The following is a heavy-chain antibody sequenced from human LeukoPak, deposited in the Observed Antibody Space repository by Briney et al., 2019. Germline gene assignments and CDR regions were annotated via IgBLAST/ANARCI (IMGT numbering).Heavy chain of an antibody. CDR3: AREAPPYSSSWYTTYYFDY. V-gene: IGHV4-59*12. CDR1: GGSISSYY. D-gene: IGHD6-13*01. J-gene: IGHJ4*02. Sequence: SETLSLTCTVSGGSISSYYWSWIRQPPGKGLEWIGYIYYSGSTNYNPSLKSRVTMSVDTSKNQFSLKLSSVTAADTAVYYCAREAPPYSSSWYTTYYFDYWGQGTLVTVSS. CDR2: IYYSGST.